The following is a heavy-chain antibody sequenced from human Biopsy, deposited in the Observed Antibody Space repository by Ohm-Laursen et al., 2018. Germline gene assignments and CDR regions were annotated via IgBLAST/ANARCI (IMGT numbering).Heavy chain of an antibody. Sequence: GSSVKVSCKASGGSFSDYGLSWVRQAPGRGLEWMGRVIPISNTANYAQNFQDRLIITADRSTNTAYMELNSLRSEGTAVYFCATLTEDYGASPDSWGQGTLVVVSS. CDR2: VIPISNTA. V-gene: IGHV1-69*06. J-gene: IGHJ4*02. D-gene: IGHD4-17*01. CDR3: ATLTEDYGASPDS. CDR1: GGSFSDYG.